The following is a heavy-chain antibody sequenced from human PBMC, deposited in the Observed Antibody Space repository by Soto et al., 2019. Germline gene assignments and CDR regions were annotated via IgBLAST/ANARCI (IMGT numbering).Heavy chain of an antibody. Sequence: QVQLVESGGGVVQPGRSLRLSCAASGFALSVYAMHWVRQAPGKGLEWVAVISYDGTIKHYMDSVKGRFTISRDNSKNMLFLQMNSLRPEDTAVFYCARGDRSGYYDSWGLGTLVTVSS. CDR3: ARGDRSGYYDS. D-gene: IGHD3-3*01. CDR2: ISYDGTIK. CDR1: GFALSVYA. J-gene: IGHJ4*02. V-gene: IGHV3-30-3*01.